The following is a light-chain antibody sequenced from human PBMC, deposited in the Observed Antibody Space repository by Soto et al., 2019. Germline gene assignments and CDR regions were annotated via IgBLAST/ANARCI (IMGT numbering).Light chain of an antibody. CDR2: LGS. V-gene: IGKV2-28*01. CDR1: QSLLFRNGHNY. Sequence: DIVVTQSPLSLPVTPGEPASISCRSSQSLLFRNGHNYLDWYLQKPGQSPQLLIYLGSNRASGVPDRFSGRGSGTDFTLKISRVEAEDVGVYYCMQVLQIPRAFGQGTKVEIK. CDR3: MQVLQIPRA. J-gene: IGKJ1*01.